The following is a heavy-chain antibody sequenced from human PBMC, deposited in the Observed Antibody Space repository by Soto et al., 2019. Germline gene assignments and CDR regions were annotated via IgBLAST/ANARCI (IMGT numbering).Heavy chain of an antibody. CDR2: IYYRGKA. V-gene: IGHV4-39*01. CDR1: DGSINSDKYY. CDR3: ARLEGPAKIASYFDF. J-gene: IGHJ4*02. Sequence: QLQLQESGPGLVNPSETLSLTCSFSDGSINSDKYYWGWIRQPQGNGLEWIGSIYYRGKASYNPSLQPRFTRPLSQYRSQLSQQLNSLPAAASVLYFSARLEGPAKIASYFDFRLPGALVTVSS.